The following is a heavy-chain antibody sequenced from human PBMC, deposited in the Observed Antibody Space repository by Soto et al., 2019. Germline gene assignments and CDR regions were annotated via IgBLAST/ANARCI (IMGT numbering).Heavy chain of an antibody. V-gene: IGHV4-59*01. CDR1: GGSIRGYY. Sequence: SETLSLTCTVSGGSIRGYYWSWLRQPPGKGLEWIGYIYYSGNTNYNPSLKSRVTISVDTSKNQFSLKLSSVTAADTAVYYCASNWAYCGGDCYSYFDYWGQGTLVTVS. CDR2: IYYSGNT. CDR3: ASNWAYCGGDCYSYFDY. D-gene: IGHD2-21*02. J-gene: IGHJ4*02.